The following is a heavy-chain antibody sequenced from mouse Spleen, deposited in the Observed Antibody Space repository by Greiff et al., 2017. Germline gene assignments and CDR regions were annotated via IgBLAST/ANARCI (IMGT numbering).Heavy chain of an antibody. CDR2: IDPSDSYT. CDR3: ARAVRAMDY. V-gene: IGHV1-50*01. CDR1: GYTFTSYW. J-gene: IGHJ4*01. Sequence: QVQLQQPGAELVKPGASVKLSCKASGYTFTSYWMQWVKQRPGQGLEWIGEIDPSDSYTNYNQKFKGKATLTVDTSSSTAYMQLSSLTSEDSAVYYCARAVRAMDYWGQGTSVTVSS.